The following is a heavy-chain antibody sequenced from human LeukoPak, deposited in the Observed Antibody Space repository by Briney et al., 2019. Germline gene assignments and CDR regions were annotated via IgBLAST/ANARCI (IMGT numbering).Heavy chain of an antibody. Sequence: TSETLSLTCTVSGXSISSSSYFWGWIRQPPGKGLEWIGSIFYSGSTYYNPSLNSRVTISIDTSKNQFSLRLSSVTAADTAVYYCARQMNTVTADYWGQGILVTVS. CDR1: GXSISSSSYF. D-gene: IGHD4-17*01. CDR2: IFYSGST. V-gene: IGHV4-39*01. J-gene: IGHJ4*02. CDR3: ARQMNTVTADY.